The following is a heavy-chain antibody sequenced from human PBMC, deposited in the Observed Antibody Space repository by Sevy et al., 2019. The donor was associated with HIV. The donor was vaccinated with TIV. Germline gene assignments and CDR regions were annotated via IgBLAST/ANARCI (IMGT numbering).Heavy chain of an antibody. V-gene: IGHV4-31*03. J-gene: IGHJ6*02. CDR1: GGSISSGGYY. CDR2: IYYSGST. D-gene: IGHD3-22*01. CDR3: ARDSGYHPYYYYGMDV. Sequence: KQSQTLSLTCTVSGGSISSGGYYWSWIRQHPGKGLEWIGYIYYSGSTYYNPSLKSRVTISVDTSKNQFSLKLSSVTAADTAVYYCARDSGYHPYYYYGMDVWGQGTTVTVSS.